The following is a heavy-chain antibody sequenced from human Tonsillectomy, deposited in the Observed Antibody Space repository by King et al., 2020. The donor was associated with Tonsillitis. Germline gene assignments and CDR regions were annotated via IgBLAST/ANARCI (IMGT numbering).Heavy chain of an antibody. J-gene: IGHJ5*02. CDR3: ARPGGAAAGPGWFDP. CDR2: SYYRGCT. CDR1: GGSISTSSYY. D-gene: IGHD6-13*01. V-gene: IGHV4-39*01. Sequence: QLQESGPGLVKPSETLSLTCTVSGGSISTSSYYLGWIRQPPGKGLEWIGRSYYRGCTYYNPTLKSRVTISVDTSKNHFSLKLSSVTAADTAVYYCARPGGAAAGPGWFDPWGQGTLVTVSS.